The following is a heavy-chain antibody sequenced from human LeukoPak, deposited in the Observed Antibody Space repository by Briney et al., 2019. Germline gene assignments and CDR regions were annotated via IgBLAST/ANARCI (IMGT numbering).Heavy chain of an antibody. V-gene: IGHV1-46*01. D-gene: IGHD3-16*02. CDR3: VTNYRYFDC. CDR1: EYTFSSYY. Sequence: ASVKVSCKASEYTFSSYYMHWLRQAPGQGLEWMGIINPSGTSTIYSQKFQGRVTMTRETSTSTVYMELSSLRSDDTAVYYCVTNYRYFDCWGQGTLVTVSS. J-gene: IGHJ4*02. CDR2: INPSGTST.